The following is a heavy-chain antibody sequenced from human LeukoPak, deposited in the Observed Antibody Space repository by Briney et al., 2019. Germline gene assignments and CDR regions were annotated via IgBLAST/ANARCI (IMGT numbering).Heavy chain of an antibody. Sequence: GASVKVSCKASGYTFTAYYMHWVRQAPGQGLEWLGWINPNSGGTNYAQKFQGRVTMTRDTAMSTAYMELGRLESDDTAVYYCARVNYYGSGRYYIHWGQGTLVTVSS. J-gene: IGHJ4*02. D-gene: IGHD3-10*01. CDR1: GYTFTAYY. V-gene: IGHV1-2*02. CDR3: ARVNYYGSGRYYIH. CDR2: INPNSGGT.